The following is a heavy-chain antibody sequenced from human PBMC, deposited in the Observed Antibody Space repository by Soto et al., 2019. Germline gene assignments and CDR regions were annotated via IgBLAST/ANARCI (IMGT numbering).Heavy chain of an antibody. J-gene: IGHJ4*02. CDR3: ARGNEECSNLGPLDS. CDR2: IIPIIGSP. CDR1: GGSFSNYA. D-gene: IGHD3-3*01. Sequence: QVQLVQSGAEVKKPGSSVKVSCKASGGSFSNYAFSWVRQAPGQGLEWMGGIIPIIGSPNYAQKLEGRVTITADESTSTVFMDLSSLTSEDTAVCYCARGNEECSNLGPLDSWGQGTLVTVSS. V-gene: IGHV1-69*01.